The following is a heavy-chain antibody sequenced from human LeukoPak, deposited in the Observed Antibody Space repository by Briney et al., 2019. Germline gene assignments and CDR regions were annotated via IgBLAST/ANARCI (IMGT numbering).Heavy chain of an antibody. CDR2: INPNSGGT. CDR3: ARMATKFNLVGYY. Sequence: ASVKVSCKASGYTFTGYYMHWVRQAPGQGLEWMGWINPNSGGTNYAQKFQGRVTMTRDTSISTAYMELRSLRSDDTAVYYCARMATKFNLVGYYWGQGTLVTVSS. D-gene: IGHD5-24*01. V-gene: IGHV1-2*02. J-gene: IGHJ4*02. CDR1: GYTFTGYY.